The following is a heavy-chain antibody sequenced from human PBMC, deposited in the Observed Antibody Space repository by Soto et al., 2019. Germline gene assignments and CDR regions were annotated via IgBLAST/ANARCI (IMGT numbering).Heavy chain of an antibody. Sequence: SETLYLTCAVHGGSFSGYYWSWIRQPPGKGLEWIGEINHSGSTNYNPSLKSRVTISVDTSKNQFSLKLSSVTAAETAVYYCARGSLLWFWKLLYPPYGMDVPCPGPTV. V-gene: IGHV4-34*01. CDR3: ARGSLLWFWKLLYPPYGMDV. D-gene: IGHD3-10*01. CDR2: INHSGST. CDR1: GGSFSGYY. J-gene: IGHJ6*02.